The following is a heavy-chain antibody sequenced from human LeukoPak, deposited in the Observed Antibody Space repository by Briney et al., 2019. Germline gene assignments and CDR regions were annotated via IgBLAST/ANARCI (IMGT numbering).Heavy chain of an antibody. V-gene: IGHV1-18*01. CDR3: ASDVDYYDSSGQGFQH. J-gene: IGHJ1*01. Sequence: ALVKASCKASGYTFTSYGISWVRQAPGQGLEWMGWISAYNGNTNYAQKLQGRVTMTTDTSTSTAYMELRSLRSDDTAVYYCASDVDYYDSSGQGFQHWGQGTLVTVSS. CDR1: GYTFTSYG. D-gene: IGHD3-22*01. CDR2: ISAYNGNT.